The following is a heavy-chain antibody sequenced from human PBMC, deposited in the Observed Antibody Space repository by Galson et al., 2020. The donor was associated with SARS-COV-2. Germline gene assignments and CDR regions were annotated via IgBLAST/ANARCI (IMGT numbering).Heavy chain of an antibody. CDR2: ISPNSGGT. D-gene: IGHD1-1*01. Sequence: ASVKVSCEASGYTFTKYYIHWVRQAPGQGLEWMGWISPNSGGTNFAQKFQGRVTLTRDTSTATALMELSRLRFDDTAIYYCARDKTGTADNYFDPWGQGTLITVSS. CDR3: ARDKTGTADNYFDP. V-gene: IGHV1-2*02. CDR1: GYTFTKYY. J-gene: IGHJ5*02.